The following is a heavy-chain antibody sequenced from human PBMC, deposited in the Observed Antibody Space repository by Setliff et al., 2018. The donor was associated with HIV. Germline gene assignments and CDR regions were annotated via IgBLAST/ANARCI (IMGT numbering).Heavy chain of an antibody. CDR1: GYSISSGFY. CDR3: ARVRLELRQYWFDS. CDR2: IYQSGNT. J-gene: IGHJ5*01. V-gene: IGHV4-38-2*01. D-gene: IGHD1-7*01. Sequence: PSETLSLTCAVSGYSISSGFYWSWMRQPPGKGLEWIGSIYQSGNTNYNPSLESRLTISVDTAKNQFSLRLNSVTAADTAVYYCARVRLELRQYWFDSWGQGSPVTVSS.